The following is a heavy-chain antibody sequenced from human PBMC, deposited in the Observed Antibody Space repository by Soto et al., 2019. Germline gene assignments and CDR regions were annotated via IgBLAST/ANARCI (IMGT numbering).Heavy chain of an antibody. CDR2: IYYSGST. D-gene: IGHD3-22*01. J-gene: IGHJ4*02. CDR1: GGSISSGDYY. Sequence: QVQLQESGPGLVKPSQTLSLTCTVSGGSISSGDYYWSWIRQHPGKDLEWIGYIYYSGSTYYNPSLKSRVTISVDTSKNQFSLKLSSVTAADTAVYYGARGRSMTYYYDSSAYTYFDYWGQGTLVTVSS. CDR3: ARGRSMTYYYDSSAYTYFDY. V-gene: IGHV4-31*03.